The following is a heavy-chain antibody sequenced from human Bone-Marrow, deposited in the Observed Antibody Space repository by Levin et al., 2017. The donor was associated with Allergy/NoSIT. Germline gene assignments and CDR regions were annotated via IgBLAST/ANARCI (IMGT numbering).Heavy chain of an antibody. V-gene: IGHV3-21*06. D-gene: IGHD6-6*01. CDR2: ISDSLNYI. Sequence: GGSLRLSCATSGFTFTSYTLAWVRQTPGKGLEWVSFISDSLNYIYYADSVKGRFTISRDNAKNSVYLQMDSLRAEDTATYYCARFDTTSSWFDPWGPGTLVIVSS. J-gene: IGHJ5*02. CDR1: GFTFTSYT. CDR3: ARFDTTSSWFDP.